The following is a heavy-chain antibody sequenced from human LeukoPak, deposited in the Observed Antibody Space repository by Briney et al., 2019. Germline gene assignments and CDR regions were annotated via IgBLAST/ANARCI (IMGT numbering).Heavy chain of an antibody. J-gene: IGHJ6*03. Sequence: SETLSLTCAVYGGSFSGYYWSWIRQPPGKGLEWIGEINHSGSTNYNPSLKSRVTISVDTSKNQFSLKLSSVTAADTAVYYCARSGRSPPVHYYYMDVWGKGTTVTVSS. V-gene: IGHV4-34*01. D-gene: IGHD1-26*01. CDR2: INHSGST. CDR3: ARSGRSPPVHYYYMDV. CDR1: GGSFSGYY.